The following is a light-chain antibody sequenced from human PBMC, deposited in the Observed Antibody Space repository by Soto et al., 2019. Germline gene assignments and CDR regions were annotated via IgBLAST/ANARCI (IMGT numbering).Light chain of an antibody. CDR1: QSVSSSY. CDR2: GAS. CDR3: QQRSNWPPKIT. J-gene: IGKJ5*01. V-gene: IGKV3D-20*02. Sequence: EIVLTPSPGTLSLSPGERATLSCRASQSVSSSYLAWYQQKPGQAPRLLIYGASSRATGIPDRFSGSGSGTDFTLTISSLEPEDFAVYYCQQRSNWPPKITFGQGTRLEIK.